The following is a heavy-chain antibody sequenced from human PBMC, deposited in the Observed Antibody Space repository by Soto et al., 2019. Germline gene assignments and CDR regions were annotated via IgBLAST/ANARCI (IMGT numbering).Heavy chain of an antibody. CDR2: INHSGST. CDR1: GGSFSGYY. J-gene: IGHJ4*02. CDR3: ARDKITCLFDY. V-gene: IGHV4-34*01. D-gene: IGHD3-10*01. Sequence: QVQLQQWGAGLLKPSETLSLTCAVYGGSFSGYYWTWIRQPPGTGLEWIGEINHSGSTNYNPSLKSRVTISVDTSKNQFSRKLTSVTAADTAVYYCARDKITCLFDYWGQGTLVTVSS.